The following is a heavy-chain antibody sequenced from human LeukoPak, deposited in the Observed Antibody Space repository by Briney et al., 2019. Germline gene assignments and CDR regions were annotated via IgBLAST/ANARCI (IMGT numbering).Heavy chain of an antibody. J-gene: IGHJ6*02. D-gene: IGHD2-2*01. Sequence: GGSLRLSCAASGFTFSSYGMHWVRQAPGKGLEWVAVIWYDGSNRYYADSVKGRFTISRDNSKNTLYLQMNSLRAEDTAVYYCAREPPHIVVVPAAINYYYGMDVWGQGTTVTVSS. CDR3: AREPPHIVVVPAAINYYYGMDV. CDR2: IWYDGSNR. V-gene: IGHV3-33*01. CDR1: GFTFSSYG.